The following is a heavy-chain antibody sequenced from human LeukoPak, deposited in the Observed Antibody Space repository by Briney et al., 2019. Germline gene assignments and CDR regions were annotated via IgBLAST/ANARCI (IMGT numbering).Heavy chain of an antibody. Sequence: PGGSLRLSCAASGFTFSSYWMSWVRQAPGKGLEWVANIKQDGSEKYYVDSVKGRFTISRDNAKNSLYLQMNSLRAEDTAVYYCARRSYSSSWWFPRAGEAFDYWGQGTLVTVSS. CDR3: ARRSYSSSWWFPRAGEAFDY. CDR1: GFTFSSYW. V-gene: IGHV3-7*01. J-gene: IGHJ4*02. D-gene: IGHD6-13*01. CDR2: IKQDGSEK.